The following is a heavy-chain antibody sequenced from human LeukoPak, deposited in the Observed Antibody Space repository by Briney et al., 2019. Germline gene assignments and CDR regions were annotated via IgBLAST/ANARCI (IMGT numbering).Heavy chain of an antibody. J-gene: IGHJ5*02. D-gene: IGHD5-24*01. CDR3: ARDNSVRDEAWWFNP. Sequence: GASVKVSSEASGFTSTGSTLQWVRQARGQHLEWIAWIVVGSGNTNYAQKFQERLILTRDMATRTVYMELSSLSSEDTAVYYCARDNSVRDEAWWFNPWGQGTLVTVSS. CDR1: GFTSTGST. V-gene: IGHV1-58*01. CDR2: IVVGSGNT.